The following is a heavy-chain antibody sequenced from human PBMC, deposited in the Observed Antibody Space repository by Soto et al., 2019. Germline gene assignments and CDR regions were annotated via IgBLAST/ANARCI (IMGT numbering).Heavy chain of an antibody. Sequence: PGESLKISCKGSGYSFTSYWISWVRQMPGKGLEWMGRIDPSDSYTNYSPSFQGHVTISADKSISTAYLQWSSLKASDTAMYYCARRVAAAYYYYYGMDVWGQGTTVTVSS. V-gene: IGHV5-10-1*01. J-gene: IGHJ6*02. CDR2: IDPSDSYT. CDR1: GYSFTSYW. D-gene: IGHD6-13*01. CDR3: ARRVAAAYYYYYGMDV.